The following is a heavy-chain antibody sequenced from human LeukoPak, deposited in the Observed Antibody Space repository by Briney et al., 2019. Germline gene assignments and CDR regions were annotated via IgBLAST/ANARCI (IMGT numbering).Heavy chain of an antibody. D-gene: IGHD6-19*01. CDR1: GGSFSGYY. Sequence: SETLSLTCAVYGGSFSGYYWSWIRQPPGKGLEWIGEINHSGSTNYNPSLKSRVTISVDTSKNQFSLKLSSVTAADTAVYYCAREQWLVHGYFDLWGRGSLVTVSS. CDR2: INHSGST. J-gene: IGHJ2*01. V-gene: IGHV4-34*01. CDR3: AREQWLVHGYFDL.